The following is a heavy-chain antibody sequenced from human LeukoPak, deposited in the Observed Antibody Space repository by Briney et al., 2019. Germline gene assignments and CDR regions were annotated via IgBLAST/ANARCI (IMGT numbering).Heavy chain of an antibody. Sequence: ASMNLSCKPSGFTVTGYYIHWVGQAPGQGLEGMGWVNPNNGGTNYAQMFQGRVTITRGTAISTNYMELTRLTSDDTAVSYCARDSYGGNWSLGYWGQGTLVTVSS. J-gene: IGHJ4*02. V-gene: IGHV1-2*02. CDR3: ARDSYGGNWSLGY. CDR1: GFTVTGYY. CDR2: VNPNNGGT. D-gene: IGHD4-23*01.